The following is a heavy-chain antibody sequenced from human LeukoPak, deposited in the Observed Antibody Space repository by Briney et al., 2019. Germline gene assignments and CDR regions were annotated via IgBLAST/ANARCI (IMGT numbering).Heavy chain of an antibody. J-gene: IGHJ5*02. CDR1: GYTFTGYY. CDR3: ARDYCGGDCYFDWFDP. Sequence: ASVKVSCKASGYTFTGYYMHWVRQAPGQGLEWMGWINPNSGGTNYAQKFQGRVTMTRDTSISTAYMELSRLRSDDTAVYYCARDYCGGDCYFDWFDPWGQGTLVTVSS. CDR2: INPNSGGT. V-gene: IGHV1-2*02. D-gene: IGHD2-21*01.